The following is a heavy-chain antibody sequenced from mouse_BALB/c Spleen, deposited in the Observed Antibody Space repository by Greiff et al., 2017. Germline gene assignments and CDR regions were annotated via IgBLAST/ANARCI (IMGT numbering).Heavy chain of an antibody. CDR1: GYSFTSYW. D-gene: IGHD2-5*01. CDR3: TRSNYHYYAMDY. V-gene: IGHV1-5*01. Sequence: VQLKQSGTVLARPGASVKMSCKASGYSFTSYWMHWVKQRPGQGLEWIGAIYPGNSDTSYNQKFKGKAKLTAVTSASTAYMELSSLTNEDSAVYYCTRSNYHYYAMDYWGQGTSVTVSS. CDR2: IYPGNSDT. J-gene: IGHJ4*01.